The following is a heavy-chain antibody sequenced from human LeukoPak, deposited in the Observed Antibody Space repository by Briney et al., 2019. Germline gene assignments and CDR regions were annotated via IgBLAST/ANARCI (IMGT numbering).Heavy chain of an antibody. CDR3: ATYDFAF. J-gene: IGHJ4*02. CDR2: ILGSDGST. Sequence: PGGSLRLSCAASGFRFGSYSMSWVRQTPERGLEWVAGILGSDGSTYYADSVKGRFTISRDNAKNSLYLHMNSLRAEDTAVYYCATYDFAFWGPGTLVTVSS. CDR1: GFRFGSYS. V-gene: IGHV3-23*01.